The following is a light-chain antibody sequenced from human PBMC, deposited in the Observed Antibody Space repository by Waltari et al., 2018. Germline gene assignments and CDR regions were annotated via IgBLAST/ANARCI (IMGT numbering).Light chain of an antibody. CDR1: QSVLYTSNNKNF. V-gene: IGKV4-1*01. CDR2: WAS. Sequence: DIVMTQSPDSLAVSLGERATINCKSSQSVLYTSNNKNFLAWYQQKLGQPPKLLIYWASTRASGVPDRFSGSGSGTDFTLTITSLQAEDVAVYYCQQYYSTPRAFGQGTKVEIK. J-gene: IGKJ1*01. CDR3: QQYYSTPRA.